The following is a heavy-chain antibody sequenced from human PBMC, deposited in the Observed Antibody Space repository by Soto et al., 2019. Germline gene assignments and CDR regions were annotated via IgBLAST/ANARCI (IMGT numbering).Heavy chain of an antibody. Sequence: SETLSLTCTVSGGSISSSSYYWGWIRQPPGKGLEWIGSIYYSGNTNYNPSLRSRVTISVDTSKNQFSMKLSSVTAADTAVYYCARDSGYGDPFDYWGQGTLVTVSS. CDR2: IYYSGNT. J-gene: IGHJ4*02. D-gene: IGHD4-17*01. CDR3: ARDSGYGDPFDY. V-gene: IGHV4-39*07. CDR1: GGSISSSSYY.